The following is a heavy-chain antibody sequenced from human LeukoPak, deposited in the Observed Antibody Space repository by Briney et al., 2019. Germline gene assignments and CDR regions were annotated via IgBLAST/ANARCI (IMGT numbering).Heavy chain of an antibody. CDR2: IYTSGST. D-gene: IGHD4-17*01. CDR1: GGSISSGSYY. Sequence: PSETLSLTCTVSGGSISSGSYYWSWIRQPAGKGLEWIGRIYTSGSTNYNPSLKSRVTISVDTSKNQFSLKLSSVTAADTAVYYCARLDYGDYHGMDVWGQGTTVTVSS. J-gene: IGHJ6*02. V-gene: IGHV4-61*02. CDR3: ARLDYGDYHGMDV.